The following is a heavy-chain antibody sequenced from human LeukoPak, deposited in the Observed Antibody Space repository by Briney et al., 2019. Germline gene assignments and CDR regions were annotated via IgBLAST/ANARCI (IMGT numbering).Heavy chain of an antibody. CDR1: GFTFSSYG. CDR3: VRGSGAYYDY. CDR2: IWYDGSNR. J-gene: IGHJ4*02. V-gene: IGHV3-33*01. Sequence: GGSLRLSCAASGFTFSSYGIHWVRQAQGKGLEWVALIWYDGSNRYYADSVKGRFTISRDNSKNMLYLQMNSLRAEDTAVYHCVRGSGAYYDYWGQGTLVTVTS. D-gene: IGHD1-26*01.